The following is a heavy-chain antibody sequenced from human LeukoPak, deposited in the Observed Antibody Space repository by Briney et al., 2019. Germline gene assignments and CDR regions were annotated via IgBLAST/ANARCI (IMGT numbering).Heavy chain of an antibody. CDR1: GFTFSRHG. Sequence: PGRSLRLSCAASGFTFSRHGMHWVRQAPGKGLEWVAVISYDGSNKHYADSVKGRFTISRDNSKNTLYLQMNSLRPEDTALYYCAKDSRGHFRDAFDIWGQGTMVTVSS. J-gene: IGHJ3*02. V-gene: IGHV3-30*18. CDR3: AKDSRGHFRDAFDI. CDR2: ISYDGSNK.